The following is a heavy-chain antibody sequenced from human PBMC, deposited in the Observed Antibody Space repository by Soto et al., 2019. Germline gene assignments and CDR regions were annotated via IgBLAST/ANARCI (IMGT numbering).Heavy chain of an antibody. CDR2: IKQDGSEK. Sequence: EVQLVESGGGLVQPGGSLRLSCAASGFTFSSYWMSWVRQAPGKGLEWVANIKQDGSEKYYVDSVKGRFTISRDNAKNSLYLQMNSLRAEDTAVYYCAILGDGFPDYNWFDPWGQGTLLTVSS. CDR3: AILGDGFPDYNWFDP. D-gene: IGHD3-10*01. CDR1: GFTFSSYW. V-gene: IGHV3-7*01. J-gene: IGHJ5*02.